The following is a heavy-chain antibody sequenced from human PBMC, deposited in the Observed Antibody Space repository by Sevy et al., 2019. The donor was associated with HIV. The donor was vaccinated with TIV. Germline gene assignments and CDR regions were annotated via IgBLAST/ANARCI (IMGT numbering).Heavy chain of an antibody. CDR1: GYSFTSYW. J-gene: IGHJ6*02. CDR2: IDPSDSYT. D-gene: IGHD6-6*01. V-gene: IGHV5-10-1*01. CDR3: ARNVIAARTPYYYYGMDV. Sequence: GGSLRLSCKGSGYSFTSYWISWVRQMPGKGLEWMGRIDPSDSYTNYSPSFQGHVTISADKSISTAYLQWSSLKASDTAMYYCARNVIAARTPYYYYGMDVWGQGTTVTVSS.